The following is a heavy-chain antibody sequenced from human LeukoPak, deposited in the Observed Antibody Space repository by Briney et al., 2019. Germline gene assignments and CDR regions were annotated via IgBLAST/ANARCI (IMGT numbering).Heavy chain of an antibody. J-gene: IGHJ4*02. CDR3: AKGDRAADGYFDS. D-gene: IGHD6-25*01. V-gene: IGHV3-9*01. CDR1: GFTFDDYG. CDR2: ISGNSGSI. Sequence: PGGSLRLSCAASGFTFDDYGMHWVRQAPGKGLEWVSGISGNSGSIHFADSVKGRFTLSRDNAKNSLYPQMRSLRVEDTAFYYCAKGDRAADGYFDSWGQGTLVTVSS.